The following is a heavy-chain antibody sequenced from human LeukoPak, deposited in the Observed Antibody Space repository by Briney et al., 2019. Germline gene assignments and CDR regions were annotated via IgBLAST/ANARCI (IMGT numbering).Heavy chain of an antibody. CDR3: ARGRSRTRHAFDI. CDR1: GYTFTIYG. V-gene: IGHV1-18*01. D-gene: IGHD2-2*01. Sequence: GAAVTVSFKGSGYTFTIYGISWGRQGPGQGREWVGWISAYNGNTNYSQKLQGRGSMTTDTSTTTAYMELRSLRSDDTAVYYCARGRSRTRHAFDIWGQPTMPTVSS. CDR2: ISAYNGNT. J-gene: IGHJ3*02.